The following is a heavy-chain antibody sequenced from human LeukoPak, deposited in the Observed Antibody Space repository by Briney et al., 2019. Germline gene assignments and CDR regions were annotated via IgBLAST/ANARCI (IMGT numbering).Heavy chain of an antibody. D-gene: IGHD6-13*01. CDR1: GVSITSYY. J-gene: IGHJ6*03. V-gene: IGHV4-59*08. CDR3: ARHGAAAAGDYFYYYLDV. CDR2: IYYSGST. Sequence: NPSETLSLTCTVSGVSITSYYWSLSRQLPGKGLEDIGYIYYSGSTNYNPSLKSRVTISVDTSKNQFSLKLSSVSAADTAAYYCARHGAAAAGDYFYYYLDVWGKGTTVTVSS.